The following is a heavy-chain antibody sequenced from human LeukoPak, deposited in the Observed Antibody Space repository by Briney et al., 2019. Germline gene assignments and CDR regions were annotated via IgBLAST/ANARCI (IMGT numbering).Heavy chain of an antibody. J-gene: IGHJ3*02. CDR1: GFTFDDYA. Sequence: GGSLRLSCAASGFTFDDYAMHWVRQAPGKGLEWVSGISWNSGSIGYADSVKGRFTISRDNAKNSLYLQMNSLRAEDTALYYCAKDEGYSYGYGSRAFDIWGQGTMVTVSS. CDR2: ISWNSGSI. D-gene: IGHD5-18*01. V-gene: IGHV3-9*01. CDR3: AKDEGYSYGYGSRAFDI.